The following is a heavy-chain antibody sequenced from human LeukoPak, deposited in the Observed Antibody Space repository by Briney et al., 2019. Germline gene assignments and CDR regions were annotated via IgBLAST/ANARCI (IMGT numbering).Heavy chain of an antibody. V-gene: IGHV4-39*01. J-gene: IGHJ4*02. CDR2: TYYSGST. CDR1: GDTISNSSYY. D-gene: IGHD5-18*01. CDR3: ARKVGYNYGYTDY. Sequence: SETLSLTCTVSGDTISNSSYYWGWIRQPPGKGLEGIGSTYYSGSTYYNPSLKSRVTISVDTSKNQFSLWLSSVTAADTAVYYCARKVGYNYGYTDYWGQGTLVTVSS.